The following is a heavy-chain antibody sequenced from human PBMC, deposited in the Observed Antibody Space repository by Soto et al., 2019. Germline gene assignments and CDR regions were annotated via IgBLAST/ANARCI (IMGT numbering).Heavy chain of an antibody. CDR1: GFTFSSYS. CDR2: ISSSSSYI. CDR3: ARHTVATEAFDY. D-gene: IGHD5-12*01. V-gene: IGHV3-21*01. J-gene: IGHJ4*02. Sequence: EVQLVESGGGLVKPGGSLRLSCAASGFTFSSYSMNWVRQAPGKGLEWVSSISSSSSYIYYADSVKGRFTISRDNAKNSLYLQMNSLRAEDTAVYYCARHTVATEAFDYWGQGTLVTVSS.